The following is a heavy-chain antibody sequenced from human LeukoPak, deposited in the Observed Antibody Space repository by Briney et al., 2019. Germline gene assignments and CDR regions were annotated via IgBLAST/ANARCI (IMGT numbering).Heavy chain of an antibody. J-gene: IGHJ4*02. V-gene: IGHV4-31*03. Sequence: SETLSLTCIVSLGSLSSGGYYWSWIRHHPGKGLECIGYIYYSGSTYYNPSLKSRVTISVDTSKIQFSLKLSSVTAADTDVYYCARFYGSGSYGDYWGQGTLVTVSS. CDR3: ARFYGSGSYGDY. CDR2: IYYSGST. CDR1: LGSLSSGGYY. D-gene: IGHD3-10*01.